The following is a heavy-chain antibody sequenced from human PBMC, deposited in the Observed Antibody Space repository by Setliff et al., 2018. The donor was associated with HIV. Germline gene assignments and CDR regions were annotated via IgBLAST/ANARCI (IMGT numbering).Heavy chain of an antibody. CDR1: GASISSGGYY. V-gene: IGHV4-31*03. Sequence: SETLSLTCTVSGASISSGGYYWNWIRQLPGKGLEWIGYILDSGSTYYNPSLGGRLSMSIDTSANQFSVELTSVTAADTVLYFCARVPNWGSAPFAYDVWGLGTMVTVSS. J-gene: IGHJ3*01. D-gene: IGHD7-27*01. CDR2: ILDSGST. CDR3: ARVPNWGSAPFAYDV.